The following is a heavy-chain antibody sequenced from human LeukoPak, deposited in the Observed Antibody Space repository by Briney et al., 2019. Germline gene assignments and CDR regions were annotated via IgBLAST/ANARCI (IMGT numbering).Heavy chain of an antibody. D-gene: IGHD3-3*02. CDR2: ISGSGGNT. CDR3: AKAAFSRTSYFDY. J-gene: IGHJ4*02. CDR1: GFTFSTYT. Sequence: GGSLILSCAASGFTFSTYTMSWVRQAPGKGLEWVSAISGSGGNTYYADSVKGRFTISRDNSKNTLYLQMDSLRAGDTAVYYCAKAAFSRTSYFDYWGQGTLVTASS. V-gene: IGHV3-23*01.